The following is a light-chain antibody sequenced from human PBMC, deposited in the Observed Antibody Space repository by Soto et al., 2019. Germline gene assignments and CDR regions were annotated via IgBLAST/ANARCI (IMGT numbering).Light chain of an antibody. V-gene: IGKV1-27*01. CDR2: AAS. Sequence: IQMTQSPPSLSASVGDTVTITCRASQGISNYLAWYQQKPGKVPKLLIYAASTLQSGVPSRFSGSGSGTDFTLTISSLQPEDVATYYCQKYNSGPTFGQGTKVDI. CDR1: QGISNY. CDR3: QKYNSGPT. J-gene: IGKJ1*01.